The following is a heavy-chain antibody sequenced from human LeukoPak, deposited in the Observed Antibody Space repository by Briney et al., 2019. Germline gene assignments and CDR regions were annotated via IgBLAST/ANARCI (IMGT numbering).Heavy chain of an antibody. V-gene: IGHV5-51*01. CDR2: IYPGDSDT. Sequence: GESLQISCKGSGYSFTSYWIGWVRQMPGKGLEWMGIIYPGDSDTRYSPSFQGQVTISADKSISTAYLQWSSLKASDTAMYYCARSSSWYGSVTPVDYWGQGTLVTVSS. CDR3: ARSSSWYGSVTPVDY. CDR1: GYSFTSYW. D-gene: IGHD6-13*01. J-gene: IGHJ4*02.